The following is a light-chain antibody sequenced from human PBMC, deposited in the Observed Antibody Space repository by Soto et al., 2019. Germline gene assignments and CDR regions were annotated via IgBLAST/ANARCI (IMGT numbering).Light chain of an antibody. CDR1: QDISTY. CDR3: QQYDKLPVT. V-gene: IGKV1-33*01. CDR2: AAS. Sequence: DIQMTQSPSSLSAFVGDRVTITCQASQDISTYVNWYQQKPGKTPNLLIYAASNLETRVPSRFSGSGSGTKFTLTSSRLQSEDIGKYYCQQYDKLPVTFGPGTKVNVK. J-gene: IGKJ3*01.